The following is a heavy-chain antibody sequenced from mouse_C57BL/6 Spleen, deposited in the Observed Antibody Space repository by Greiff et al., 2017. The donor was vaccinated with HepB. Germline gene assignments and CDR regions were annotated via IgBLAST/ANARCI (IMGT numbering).Heavy chain of an antibody. CDR2: IYPGSGNT. Sequence: QVQLQQSGAELVRAGASVKLSCKASGYTFTDYYINWVKQRPGQGLEWIARIYPGSGNTYYNEKFKGKATLTAEKSSSTAYMQLSSLTSEDSAVYFCARERIYYDYDGFAYWGQGTLVTVSA. CDR1: GYTFTDYY. V-gene: IGHV1-76*01. D-gene: IGHD2-4*01. CDR3: ARERIYYDYDGFAY. J-gene: IGHJ3*01.